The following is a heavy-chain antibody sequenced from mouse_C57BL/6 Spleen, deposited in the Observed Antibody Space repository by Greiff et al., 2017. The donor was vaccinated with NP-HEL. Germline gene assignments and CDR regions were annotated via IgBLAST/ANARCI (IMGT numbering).Heavy chain of an antibody. CDR2: IFPGSGST. Sequence: QVQLQQSGPELVKPGASVKISCKASGYTFTDYYINWVKQRPGQGLEWIGWIFPGSGSTYYNEKFKGKATLTVDKSSSTAYMLLSSLTSEDSAVYFCARSRVITTVEAWFAYWGQGTLVTVSA. D-gene: IGHD1-1*01. J-gene: IGHJ3*01. V-gene: IGHV1-75*01. CDR1: GYTFTDYY. CDR3: ARSRVITTVEAWFAY.